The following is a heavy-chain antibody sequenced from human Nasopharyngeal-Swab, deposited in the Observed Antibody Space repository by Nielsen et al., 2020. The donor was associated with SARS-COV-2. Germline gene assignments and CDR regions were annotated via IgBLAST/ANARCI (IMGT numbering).Heavy chain of an antibody. CDR1: GFTFSSYT. CDR3: ARDYTRFDY. Sequence: GGSLRLSCGASGFTFSSYTMSWVRQAPGKGLEWVAYIKEDGSEKYFVDSVKGRFTISRDNAKNSLYLQMNSLRAEDTAVYYCARDYTRFDYWGQGTLVTVSS. J-gene: IGHJ4*02. V-gene: IGHV3-7*05. D-gene: IGHD3-16*01. CDR2: IKEDGSEK.